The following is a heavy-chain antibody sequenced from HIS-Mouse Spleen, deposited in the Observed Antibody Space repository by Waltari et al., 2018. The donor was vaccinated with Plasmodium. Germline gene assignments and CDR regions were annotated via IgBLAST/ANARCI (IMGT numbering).Heavy chain of an antibody. CDR2: IYHSGRT. CDR1: GYSISSGYY. D-gene: IGHD3-10*01. V-gene: IGHV4-38-2*02. CDR3: ARVDYGSGDYYYYYGMDV. J-gene: IGHJ6*02. Sequence: QVQLQESGPGLEKPSETLSLTCTVSGYSISSGYYWGWIRQPPGKGLGWIGSIYHSGRTYYTPSRKSRVTISVDTSKNQFSLKLSSVTAADTAVYYGARVDYGSGDYYYYYGMDVWGQGTTVTVSS.